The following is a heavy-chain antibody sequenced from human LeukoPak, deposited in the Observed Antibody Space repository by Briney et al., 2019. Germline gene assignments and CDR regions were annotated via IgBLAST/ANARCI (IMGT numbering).Heavy chain of an antibody. V-gene: IGHV3-33*05. CDR2: ISDDGSNK. CDR1: GFTFSSYG. CDR3: VRWYGGSGLENYYYYMDV. D-gene: IGHD3-10*01. J-gene: IGHJ6*03. Sequence: GGSLRLSCAASGFTFSSYGMHWVRQAPGKGLEWVAVISDDGSNKYYVDSVKGRFTISRDNSKNTLYLQMNSLRAEDTAVYYCVRWYGGSGLENYYYYMDVWGKGTTVTISS.